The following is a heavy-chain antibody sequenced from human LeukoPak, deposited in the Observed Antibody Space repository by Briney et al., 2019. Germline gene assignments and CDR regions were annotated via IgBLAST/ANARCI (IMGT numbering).Heavy chain of an antibody. V-gene: IGHV1-2*02. D-gene: IGHD2-2*01. CDR3: ARGEGYCSSTSCRGWFDP. CDR2: INPNSGGT. J-gene: IGHJ5*02. Sequence: ASVKVSCKASGYTFTGYYMHWVRQAPGQGLEWMGWINPNSGGTNYAQKFQGRVTMTRDTSISTAYMELSRLRSDDTAVYYCARGEGYCSSTSCRGWFDPWGQGTLVTVSS. CDR1: GYTFTGYY.